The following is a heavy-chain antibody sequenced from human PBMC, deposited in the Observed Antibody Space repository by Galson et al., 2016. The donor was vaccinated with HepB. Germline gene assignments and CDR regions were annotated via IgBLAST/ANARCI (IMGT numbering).Heavy chain of an antibody. CDR2: INPDGSST. D-gene: IGHD4-11*01. CDR1: GFPFSNFW. CDR3: ARDPEDAVTSDY. Sequence: SLRLSCAASGFPFSNFWMHWVRQVPGEGLVWVSDINPDGSSTKYADSVKGRFTISRDNAKNTLYLQLNSLRAEDTAVYYCARDPEDAVTSDYWGQGTLVTVSS. J-gene: IGHJ4*02. V-gene: IGHV3-74*03.